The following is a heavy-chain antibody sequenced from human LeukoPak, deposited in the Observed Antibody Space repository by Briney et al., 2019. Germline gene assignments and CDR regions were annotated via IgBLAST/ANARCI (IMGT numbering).Heavy chain of an antibody. D-gene: IGHD2-2*01. CDR3: AILGYCSSASCYAIPI. Sequence: PSGTLSLTCAVYGGSFSSYYWTWVRQPPGKGLEWIGEITHRGTTHYNPSLKSRVTISADTQFALKLTSVTAADTAVYYCAILGYCSSASCYAIPIWGQGSLVTVSS. J-gene: IGHJ4*02. V-gene: IGHV4-34*01. CDR2: ITHRGTT. CDR1: GGSFSSYY.